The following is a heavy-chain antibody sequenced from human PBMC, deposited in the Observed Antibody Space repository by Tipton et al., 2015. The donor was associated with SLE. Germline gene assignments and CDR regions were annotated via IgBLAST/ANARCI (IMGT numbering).Heavy chain of an antibody. J-gene: IGHJ6*03. CDR1: GGSFSGYY. Sequence: TLSLTCAVYGGSFSGYYWSWIRQPPGKGLEWIGEINHSRSTNYNPSLKSRVTTSVDTSKNQFSLKLSSVTAADTAVYYCAREYDFVWGSYRPYYFMDVWGKGTTVTVSS. CDR2: INHSRST. D-gene: IGHD3-16*02. CDR3: AREYDFVWGSYRPYYFMDV. V-gene: IGHV4-34*01.